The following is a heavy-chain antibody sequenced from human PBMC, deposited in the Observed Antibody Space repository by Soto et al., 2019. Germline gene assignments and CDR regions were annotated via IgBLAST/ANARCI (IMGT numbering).Heavy chain of an antibody. CDR3: TKEYIVGTPCGYFES. V-gene: IGHV3-30*18. CDR1: GFIFSTYG. D-gene: IGHD1-26*01. Sequence: VQLVESGGGVVQPGGSLRLSCAASGFIFSTYGMHWVRQVPGKGLEWVAHISYDGSNEHYADSVKGRFTVSRDNAKNTLSLQRTSLRSKDTAVYYSTKEYIVGTPCGYFESWGQGTLVTVSS. CDR2: ISYDGSNE. J-gene: IGHJ4*02.